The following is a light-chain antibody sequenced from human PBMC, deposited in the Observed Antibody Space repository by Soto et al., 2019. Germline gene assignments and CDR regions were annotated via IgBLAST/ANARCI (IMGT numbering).Light chain of an antibody. CDR3: QKYVTSPWA. J-gene: IGKJ1*01. CDR1: QSVSSSF. V-gene: IGKV3-20*01. CDR2: GAS. Sequence: EIVLTQSPGTLSLSPGERATLSCRASQSVSSSFLAWYQQKPGQAPRLLIYGASNRATGIPDRFSGSGSGTDFSLTISRLEPEDFAVYYCQKYVTSPWACGQGTKVAIE.